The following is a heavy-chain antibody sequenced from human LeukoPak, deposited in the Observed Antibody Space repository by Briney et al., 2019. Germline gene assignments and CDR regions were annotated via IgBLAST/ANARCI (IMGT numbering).Heavy chain of an antibody. D-gene: IGHD3-10*01. CDR1: GGSISSFY. J-gene: IGHJ4*02. CDR3: ARHLVYGSGTQPYFDY. V-gene: IGHV4-59*08. Sequence: PSETLSLTCTVSGGSISSFYWSWIRQPPGKGLEWIAYIYYSGSTNYNPSLQSRVTISVDTSKNQFSLRLYSVTAADTAVYYCARHLVYGSGTQPYFDYWGQGTLVTVSS. CDR2: IYYSGST.